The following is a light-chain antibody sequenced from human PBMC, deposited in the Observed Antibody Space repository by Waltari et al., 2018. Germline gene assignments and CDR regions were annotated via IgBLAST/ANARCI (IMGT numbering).Light chain of an antibody. CDR3: QHYVRLPVS. V-gene: IGKV3-20*01. J-gene: IGKJ1*01. CDR1: QSVSRS. Sequence: EIVLTHSPRTLPFSPGERATRPCRASQSVSRSLAWYQQKPGQAPRLLIYGASSRATGVPDRFSGSGSGTDFSLTISRLEPEDFAVYYCQHYVRLPVSFGQGTKVEIK. CDR2: GAS.